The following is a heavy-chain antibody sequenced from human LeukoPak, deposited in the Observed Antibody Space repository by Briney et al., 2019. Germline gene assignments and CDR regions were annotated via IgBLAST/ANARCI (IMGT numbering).Heavy chain of an antibody. CDR3: ARVPRIAVAGYYYYYDMDV. J-gene: IGHJ6*02. CDR1: GGTFSSYA. Sequence: SVKVSCKASGGTFSSYAISWVRQAPGQGLEWMGGIIPIFGTANYAQKFQGRVTITADESTSTAYMELSSLRSEDTAVYYCARVPRIAVAGYYYYYDMDVWGQGTTVTVSS. CDR2: IIPIFGTA. V-gene: IGHV1-69*13. D-gene: IGHD6-19*01.